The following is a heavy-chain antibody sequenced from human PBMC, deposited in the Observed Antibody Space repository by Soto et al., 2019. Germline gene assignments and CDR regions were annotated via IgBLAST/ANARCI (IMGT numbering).Heavy chain of an antibody. CDR3: ARDPHAVSQLAYYFDY. D-gene: IGHD6-6*01. CDR1: GFTFSSYS. Sequence: GGSLRLSCAASGFTFSSYSMNWVRQAPGKGLEWVSSISSSSSYIYYADSVKGRFTISRDNAKNSLYLQMNSLRAEDTAVYYCARDPHAVSQLAYYFDYWGQGTLVTVSS. CDR2: ISSSSSYI. V-gene: IGHV3-21*01. J-gene: IGHJ4*02.